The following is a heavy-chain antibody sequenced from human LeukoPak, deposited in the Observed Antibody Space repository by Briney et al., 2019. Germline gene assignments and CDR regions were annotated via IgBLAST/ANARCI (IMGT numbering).Heavy chain of an antibody. J-gene: IGHJ4*02. Sequence: GGSLRLSCTASGLSFSGQWMNWVRHSPGQGLEWVANIKYDGSEKYYVDSVKGRFTISREDAKNSLSLQMDSVRPEDTAVYYCAFNNNFKYWGQGTLVIVSS. V-gene: IGHV3-7*01. CDR1: GLSFSGQW. CDR3: AFNNNFKY. D-gene: IGHD1/OR15-1a*01. CDR2: IKYDGSEK.